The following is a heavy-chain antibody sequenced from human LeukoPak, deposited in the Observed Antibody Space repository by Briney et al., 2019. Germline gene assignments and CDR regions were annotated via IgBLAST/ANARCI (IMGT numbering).Heavy chain of an antibody. D-gene: IGHD6-19*01. CDR2: IYYSGST. Sequence: SETLSLTCTVSGGSISSYYWSWIRQPPGKGLERIGYIYYSGSTNYNPSLKSRVTISVDTSKNQFSLKLSSVTAADTAVYYCARARSTSSGWRYYFDYWGQGTLVTVSS. CDR1: GGSISSYY. V-gene: IGHV4-59*08. CDR3: ARARSTSSGWRYYFDY. J-gene: IGHJ4*02.